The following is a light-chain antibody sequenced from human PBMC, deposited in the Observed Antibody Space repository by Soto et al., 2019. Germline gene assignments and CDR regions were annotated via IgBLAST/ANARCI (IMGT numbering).Light chain of an antibody. J-gene: IGKJ1*01. Sequence: EIVLTQSPGTLSLSPGERATLSCRASQTVSRNLAWYQQRPGQAPRLLIYVISNRAAGVPARFSGSGSETEFTLTIRSLQSEDFAVYYCQQYGSSPPWTFGQGTKVDI. CDR3: QQYGSSPPWT. V-gene: IGKV3-15*01. CDR2: VIS. CDR1: QTVSRN.